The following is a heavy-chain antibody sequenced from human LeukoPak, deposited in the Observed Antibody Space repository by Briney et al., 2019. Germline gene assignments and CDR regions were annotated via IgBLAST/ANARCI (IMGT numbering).Heavy chain of an antibody. Sequence: GGSLRLSCAASGFTFSTHSLSWVRQAPGKGLEWVSGIGDNGAKTYYADFVKGRFTTSRDNSKKTLYLQMNSLRAEDTAVYYCAKEYTTSWFTSLNWGQGTLVTVSS. V-gene: IGHV3-23*01. CDR3: AKEYTTSWFTSLN. CDR2: IGDNGAKT. D-gene: IGHD6-13*01. J-gene: IGHJ4*02. CDR1: GFTFSTHS.